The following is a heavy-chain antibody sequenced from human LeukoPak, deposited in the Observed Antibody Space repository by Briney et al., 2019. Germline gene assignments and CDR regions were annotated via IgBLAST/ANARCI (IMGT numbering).Heavy chain of an antibody. D-gene: IGHD3-10*01. CDR2: ISSSSSYI. V-gene: IGHV3-21*01. CDR1: GFTFSSYS. CDR3: ARDLVGNYYGAGSPRYFEN. J-gene: IGHJ4*02. Sequence: PGGSLRLSCAVSGFTFSSYSMNWVRQAPGKGLEWVSSISSSSSYIYYADSVKGRFTISRDNAKDSLHLQMNSLRAEDTAVYYCARDLVGNYYGAGSPRYFENWGQRTLVTVSS.